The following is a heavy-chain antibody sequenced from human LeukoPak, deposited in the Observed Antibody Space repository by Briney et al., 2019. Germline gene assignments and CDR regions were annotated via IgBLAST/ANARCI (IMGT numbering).Heavy chain of an antibody. CDR3: TRDVIMGYQQGYFDP. Sequence: ASVKVSYKASGYSFIDCYIHWVRQAPGQGLECMGWMNPRTGDTRYEEKFQGRVAMTRETSITTAYMELSGLNSDDTAMYFCTRDVIMGYQQGYFDPWGQGTLVTVSS. D-gene: IGHD2-8*01. V-gene: IGHV1-2*02. CDR2: MNPRTGDT. CDR1: GYSFIDCY. J-gene: IGHJ5*02.